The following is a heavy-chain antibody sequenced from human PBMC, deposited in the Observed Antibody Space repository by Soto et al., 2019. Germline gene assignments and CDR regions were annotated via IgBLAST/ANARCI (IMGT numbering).Heavy chain of an antibody. CDR2: IDPSDSYT. V-gene: IGHV5-10-1*01. J-gene: IGHJ4*02. Sequence: GESLKISCKGSGYSFTSYWISWVRQMPGKGLEWMGRIDPSDSYTNYSPSFQGHVTISADKSISTAYLQWSSLKASDTAMYYCARHHPNAFESYYYDSSGYYLDYWGQGSLVTVSS. D-gene: IGHD3-22*01. CDR3: ARHHPNAFESYYYDSSGYYLDY. CDR1: GYSFTSYW.